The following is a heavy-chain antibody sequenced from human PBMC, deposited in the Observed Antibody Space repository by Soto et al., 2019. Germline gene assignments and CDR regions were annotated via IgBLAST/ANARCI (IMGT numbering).Heavy chain of an antibody. CDR2: IKSKTDGGTT. Sequence: PGGSLRLSCAASGFTFSNAWMNWVRQAPGKGLEWVGRIKSKTDGGTTDYAAPVKGRFTISRDDSKNTLYLQMNSLRAEDTAVYYCARDRIPTGMDVWGRGTTVTVSS. CDR3: ARDRIPTGMDV. V-gene: IGHV3-15*07. J-gene: IGHJ6*02. CDR1: GFTFSNAW.